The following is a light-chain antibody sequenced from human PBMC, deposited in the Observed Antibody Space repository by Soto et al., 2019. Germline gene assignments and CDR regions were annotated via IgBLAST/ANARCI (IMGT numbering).Light chain of an antibody. CDR2: DAS. V-gene: IGKV3-11*01. CDR1: QSVSSY. CDR3: QQRSNWPPEYT. Sequence: EIVLTQSPATRSSSPGERATLSCGASQSVSSYLPWYQQKPGQAPRLLIYDASKRATGIPARFSGSGSGTDFTLTISSLETEDFAVYYCQQRSNWPPEYTFGQGNKLEIK. J-gene: IGKJ2*01.